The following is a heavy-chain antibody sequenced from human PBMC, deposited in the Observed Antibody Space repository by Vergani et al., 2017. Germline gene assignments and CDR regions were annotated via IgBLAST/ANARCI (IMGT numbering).Heavy chain of an antibody. J-gene: IGHJ6*02. V-gene: IGHV3-11*04. D-gene: IGHD1-1*01. CDR2: ISPGASTV. CDR3: AKNPGISTTRHNYAMDV. Sequence: LEESGGGSVKPGGPLRLSCPASGFKFSDHYMSWIRQAPGKGLEWVSHISPGASTVSYTDSVTGRFTVSRDNDNNSLTLDMTTLRVEDTAVYFCAKNPGISTTRHNYAMDVWGQGTTVTVSS. CDR1: GFKFSDHY.